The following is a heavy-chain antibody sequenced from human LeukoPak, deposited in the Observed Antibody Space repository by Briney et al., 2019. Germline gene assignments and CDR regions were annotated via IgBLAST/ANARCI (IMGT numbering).Heavy chain of an antibody. J-gene: IGHJ4*02. CDR2: ISGNTGST. V-gene: IGHV3-23*01. D-gene: IGHD3/OR15-3a*01. CDR3: ARARTGLADY. CDR1: GFTFSTYG. Sequence: GGSLRLSCAASGFTFSTYGMSWVRQPPGRGLEWVSAISGNTGSTYYADSVRGRFTISRDNSKNTLYLQMNSLRAEDTAVYYCARARTGLADYWGQGTLVTVSS.